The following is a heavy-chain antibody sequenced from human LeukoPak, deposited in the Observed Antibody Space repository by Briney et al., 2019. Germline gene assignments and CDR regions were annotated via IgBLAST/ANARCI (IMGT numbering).Heavy chain of an antibody. CDR2: ISGSGGST. V-gene: IGHV3-23*01. D-gene: IGHD3-22*01. CDR3: AGYYDSSGYPSFDY. Sequence: GGSLRLSCAASGFTCSSYAMSWVRQAPGKGLEWVSAISGSGGSTYYADSVKGRFTISRDNSKNTLYLQMNSLRAEDTAVYYCAGYYDSSGYPSFDYWGQGTLVTVSS. J-gene: IGHJ4*02. CDR1: GFTCSSYA.